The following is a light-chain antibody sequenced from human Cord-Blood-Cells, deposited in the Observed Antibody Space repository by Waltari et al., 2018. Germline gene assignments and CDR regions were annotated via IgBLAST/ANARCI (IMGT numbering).Light chain of an antibody. CDR2: EGS. V-gene: IGLV2-23*01. Sequence: QSALTQPASVSGSPGQSIPISRTGTRSAVGRSNLVSWYQQHPGKAPKLMIYEGSKRPSGVSNRFSGSKSGNTASLTISGLQAEDEADYYCCSYAGSSTVVFGGGTKLTVL. J-gene: IGLJ2*01. CDR3: CSYAGSSTVV. CDR1: RSAVGRSNL.